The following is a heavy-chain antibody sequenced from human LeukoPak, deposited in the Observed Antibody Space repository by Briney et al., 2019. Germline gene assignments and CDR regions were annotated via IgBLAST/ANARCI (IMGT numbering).Heavy chain of an antibody. CDR1: GCALRTRGVG. CDR2: MSWNDDK. CDR3: AHKDGSNHFDY. Sequence: SGPTLVNPTQTLTLTCDFSGCALRTRGVGVGWIRQPPGKALEWLSLMSWNDDKRYSPSLRSRLTSPRDTSKHQVVLTMTNVDPVDTATYFCAHKDGSNHFDYWGQGTLVTVSS. V-gene: IGHV2-5*01. J-gene: IGHJ4*02. D-gene: IGHD5-24*01.